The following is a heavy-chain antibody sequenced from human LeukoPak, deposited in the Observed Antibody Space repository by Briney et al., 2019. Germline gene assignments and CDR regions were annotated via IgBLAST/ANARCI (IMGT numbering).Heavy chain of an antibody. CDR1: GGTFSSYA. D-gene: IGHD1-26*01. V-gene: IGHV1-69*13. Sequence: SVKVSCKASGGTFSSYAISWVRQAPGQGLEWMGGIIPIFGTANYAQKFQGRVTITADESTSTAYMELSSLRSEDTAVYYCASQAEGSGSPFDYWGQGTLVTVSS. J-gene: IGHJ4*02. CDR3: ASQAEGSGSPFDY. CDR2: IIPIFGTA.